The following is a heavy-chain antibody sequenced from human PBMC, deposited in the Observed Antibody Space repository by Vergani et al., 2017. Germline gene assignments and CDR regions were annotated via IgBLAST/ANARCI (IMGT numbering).Heavy chain of an antibody. Sequence: QVQLQQWGAGLLKPSETLSLTCAVYGGSFSGYYWSWIRQPPGKGLEWIGRIYTSGSTNYNPSLKSRVTISVDTSKNQFSLKLSSVTAADTAVYYCAKAYYYGSGSSDYWGQGTLVTVSS. CDR1: GGSFSGYY. CDR3: AKAYYYGSGSSDY. J-gene: IGHJ4*02. CDR2: IYTSGST. V-gene: IGHV4-59*10. D-gene: IGHD3-10*01.